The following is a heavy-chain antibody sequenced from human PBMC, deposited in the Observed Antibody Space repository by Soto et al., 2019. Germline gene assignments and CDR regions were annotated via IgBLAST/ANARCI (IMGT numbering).Heavy chain of an antibody. J-gene: IGHJ6*02. CDR2: INPNSGGT. CDR1: GYTFTGYY. Sequence: ASVKVSCKASGYTFTGYYMHWVRQAPGQGLEWMGWINPNSGGTNYAQKFQGRVTMTRDTSISTAYMELSRLRSDDTAVYYCARAEERPYYYGMDVWGQGTRVTVSS. V-gene: IGHV1-2*02. CDR3: ARAEERPYYYGMDV.